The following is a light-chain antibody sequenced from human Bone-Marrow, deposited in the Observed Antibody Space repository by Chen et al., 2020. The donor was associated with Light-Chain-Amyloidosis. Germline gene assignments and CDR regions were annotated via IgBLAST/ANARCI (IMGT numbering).Light chain of an antibody. CDR2: DVR. CDR3: SSYTSSSTWV. CDR1: SSDVGGYNY. V-gene: IGLV2-14*03. J-gene: IGLJ3*02. Sequence: QLALPPPASVSGSPGQSITLPCTGTSSDVGGYNYASWYQQHPGKAPKLMIYDVRTRPAGVSNRFSGSKSGNTASLTISGLQAEDEADYYCSSYTSSSTWVFGGGTKLTVL.